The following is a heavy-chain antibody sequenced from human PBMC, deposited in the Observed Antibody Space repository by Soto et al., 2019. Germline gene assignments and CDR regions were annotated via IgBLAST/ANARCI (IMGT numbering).Heavy chain of an antibody. CDR3: ARGDYGDYDVDWFDP. D-gene: IGHD4-17*01. CDR2: INPNSGGT. CDR1: GYTFTGYY. V-gene: IGHV1-2*04. J-gene: IGHJ5*02. Sequence: ASVKVSCKASGYTFTGYYMHWVRQAPGQGLEWMGWINPNSGGTNYAQKFQGWVTMTRDTSISTAYMELSRLRSDDTAVYYCARGDYGDYDVDWFDPWGQGTLVNVSS.